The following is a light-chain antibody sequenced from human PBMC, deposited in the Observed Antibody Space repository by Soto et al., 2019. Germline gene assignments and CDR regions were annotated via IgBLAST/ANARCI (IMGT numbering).Light chain of an antibody. CDR3: QHYNSYSEA. CDR1: QTISSW. V-gene: IGKV1-5*03. Sequence: IQMNQTTSTLSVSLGDKVTSTGRASQTISSWLAWYQQKPGKAPKLLIYKASTLKSGVPSRFSGSGSGTEFTLTISSLQPDDFATYYCQHYNSYSEAFGQGTKVAIK. CDR2: KAS. J-gene: IGKJ1*01.